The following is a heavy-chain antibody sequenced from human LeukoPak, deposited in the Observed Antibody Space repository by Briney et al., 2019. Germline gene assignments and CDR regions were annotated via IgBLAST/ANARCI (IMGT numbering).Heavy chain of an antibody. D-gene: IGHD3-3*01. V-gene: IGHV3-23*01. J-gene: IGHJ4*02. CDR3: AKEGEILGVLDY. CDR2: ISGSGGST. Sequence: GGSLRLSCAASGFTFDDYGMSWVRQAPGKGLEWVSAISGSGGSTYYADSVKGRFTISRDNSKNTLYLQMNSLRAEDTAVYYCAKEGEILGVLDYWGQGTLVTVSS. CDR1: GFTFDDYG.